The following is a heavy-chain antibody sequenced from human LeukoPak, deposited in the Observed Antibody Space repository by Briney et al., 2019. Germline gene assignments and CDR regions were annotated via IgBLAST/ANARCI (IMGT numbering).Heavy chain of an antibody. J-gene: IGHJ6*02. D-gene: IGHD5-18*01. CDR1: GFSFSSYT. V-gene: IGHV3-21*01. CDR2: ITNSNYI. CDR3: ARDRWIPYGMDV. Sequence: GGSLRLSCAASGFSFSSYTMNWVRQAPGKGLEWVSSITNSNYISYIDSVKGRFTISRDNDKDSLYLQMNNLRAEDTAVYYCARDRWIPYGMDVWGQGTTVTVSS.